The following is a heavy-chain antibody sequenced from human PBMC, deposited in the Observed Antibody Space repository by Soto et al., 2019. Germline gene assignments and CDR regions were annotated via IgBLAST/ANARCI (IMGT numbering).Heavy chain of an antibody. CDR2: IYYSGST. D-gene: IGHD2-15*01. J-gene: IGHJ4*02. Sequence: QVQLQESGPGLVKPSQTLSLTCTVSGRSISSVNYYWSWIRQPPGKGLEWIGYIYYSGSTYYNPSLRIRVTISVDTSKNQFSLKLSSVTAADTAVYYCARYGSGECNRGSCYSPFDYWGQGTLVTVSS. CDR3: ARYGSGECNRGSCYSPFDY. V-gene: IGHV4-30-4*01. CDR1: GRSISSVNYY.